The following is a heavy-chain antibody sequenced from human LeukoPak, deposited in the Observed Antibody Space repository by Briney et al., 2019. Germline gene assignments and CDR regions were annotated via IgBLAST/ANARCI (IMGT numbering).Heavy chain of an antibody. D-gene: IGHD3-22*01. J-gene: IGHJ4*02. V-gene: IGHV1-2*06. CDR2: INPNSGDT. CDR3: ARVMYYYDSSGYLDY. Sequence: ASVKVSCKASGYTFTGYHMHWVRQAPGQGLEWMGRINPNSGDTNYAQKLQGRVTMTTDTSTSTAYMELRSLRSDDTAVYYCARVMYYYDSSGYLDYWGQGTLVTVSS. CDR1: GYTFTGYH.